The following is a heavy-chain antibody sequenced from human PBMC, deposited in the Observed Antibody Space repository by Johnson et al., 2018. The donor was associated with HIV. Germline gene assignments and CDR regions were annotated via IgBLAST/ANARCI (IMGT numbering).Heavy chain of an antibody. CDR1: GFTFSDYY. CDR3: IADIVVVVAVGELRAKHTFDI. Sequence: VQVVESGGGLVKPGGSLRLSCAASGFTFSDYYMSWIRQAPGKGLEWVSYISSSGSTKYYADSVKGRFTISRDNAKNSLLLQMNSLRAEDTAEYHNIADIVVVVAVGELRAKHTFDIWGQGKMVTVSP. J-gene: IGHJ3*02. V-gene: IGHV3-11*01. D-gene: IGHD2-15*01. CDR2: ISSSGSTK.